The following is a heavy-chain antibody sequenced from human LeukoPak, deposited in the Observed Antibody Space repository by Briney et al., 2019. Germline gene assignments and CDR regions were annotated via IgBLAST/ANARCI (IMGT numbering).Heavy chain of an antibody. V-gene: IGHV1-18*01. CDR2: ISAYNGNT. CDR1: GYTFTSYG. CDR3: ARDPSYDSSGYPNWFDP. D-gene: IGHD3-22*01. J-gene: IGHJ5*02. Sequence: GASVKVSCKASGYTFTSYGITWVRLAPGQGLEWMGWISAYNGNTNYAQMFQGRVIMTTDTSTNTAYMELRSLRADDTAMYYCARDPSYDSSGYPNWFDPWGREPWSPSP.